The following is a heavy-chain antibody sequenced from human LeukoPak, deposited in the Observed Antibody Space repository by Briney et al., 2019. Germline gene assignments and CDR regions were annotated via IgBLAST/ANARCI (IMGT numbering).Heavy chain of an antibody. CDR2: IYPGDSDT. J-gene: IGHJ4*02. D-gene: IGHD4/OR15-4a*01. CDR3: AKMVRDSYGANYYGTYYFDY. CDR1: GYSFTSNW. Sequence: GESLKISCKGSGYSFTSNWIGWVRQMPGKGLEWMGTIYPGDSDTRYSPSFQGQVTISVDKSIGTAYLQWGSVKASDTAMYYCAKMVRDSYGANYYGTYYFDYWGQGTLVTVSS. V-gene: IGHV5-51*01.